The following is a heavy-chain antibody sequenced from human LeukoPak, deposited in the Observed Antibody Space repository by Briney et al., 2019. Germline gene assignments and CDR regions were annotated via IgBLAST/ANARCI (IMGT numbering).Heavy chain of an antibody. D-gene: IGHD6-13*01. J-gene: IGHJ4*02. CDR2: ISSSGSTI. Sequence: GGSLTLSCAASGFTFSSYEMNWVRQAPGKGLEWVSYISSSGSTIYYADSVKGRFTISRDNAKNSLYLQMNSLRAEDTAVYYCARVGAAADVDYWGQGTLVTVSS. V-gene: IGHV3-48*03. CDR1: GFTFSSYE. CDR3: ARVGAAADVDY.